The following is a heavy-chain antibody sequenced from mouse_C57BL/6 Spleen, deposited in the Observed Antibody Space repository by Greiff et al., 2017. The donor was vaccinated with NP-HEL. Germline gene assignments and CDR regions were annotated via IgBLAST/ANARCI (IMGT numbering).Heavy chain of an antibody. CDR3: ASDYGSSYPYYYAMDD. V-gene: IGHV1-7*01. Sequence: VQLQESGAELAKPGASVKLSCKASGYTFTSYWMHWVKQRPGQGLEWIGYINPSSGYTKYNQKFKDKATLTADKSSSTAYMQLSRLKYEDSAVYYCASDYGSSYPYYYAMDDWGQGTSVTVSS. CDR1: GYTFTSYW. D-gene: IGHD1-1*01. CDR2: INPSSGYT. J-gene: IGHJ4*01.